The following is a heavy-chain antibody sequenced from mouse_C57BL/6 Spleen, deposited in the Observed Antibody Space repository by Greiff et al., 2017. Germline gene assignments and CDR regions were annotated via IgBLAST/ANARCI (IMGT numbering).Heavy chain of an antibody. V-gene: IGHV5-6*02. CDR3: ARRGGYDEDYFDY. J-gene: IGHJ2*01. CDR1: GFTFSSYG. CDR2: ISSGGSYT. Sequence: EVKLMESGGDLVKPGGSLQLSCAASGFTFSSYGMSWVRQTPDKRLEWVATISSGGSYTYYPDSVKGRFTISRDNAKNTLYLQLSSLKSEDTAMYYCARRGGYDEDYFDYWGQGTTLTVSS. D-gene: IGHD2-2*01.